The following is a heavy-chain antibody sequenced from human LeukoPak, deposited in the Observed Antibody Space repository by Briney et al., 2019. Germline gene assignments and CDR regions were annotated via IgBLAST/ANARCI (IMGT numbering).Heavy chain of an antibody. V-gene: IGHV1-3*01. CDR2: INAGNGNT. CDR1: GYTFTSYA. D-gene: IGHD6-19*01. J-gene: IGHJ4*02. CDR3: AGPSGYSSGWGFDY. Sequence: ASVKVSCKASGYTFTSYAMHWVRQAPGQRLEWMGWINAGNGNTKYSQKFQGRVSITRDTSASTAYMELSSLRSEDTAVYYCAGPSGYSSGWGFDYWGQGTLVTVSS.